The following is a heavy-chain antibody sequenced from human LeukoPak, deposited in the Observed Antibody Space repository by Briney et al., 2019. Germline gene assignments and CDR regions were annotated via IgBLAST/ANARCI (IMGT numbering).Heavy chain of an antibody. V-gene: IGHV4-59*08. J-gene: IGHJ4*02. CDR2: IYYSGNT. CDR3: ARHKRIGVDIATLGADY. D-gene: IGHD5-18*01. Sequence: SETLSLTCTVSGGSISSYYWSWIRQPPGKGLEWIGYIYYSGNTNYNPSLKSRVTISVDTSKNQFSLKLNSVTAADTAVYYCARHKRIGVDIATLGADYWGRGTLVTVSS. CDR1: GGSISSYY.